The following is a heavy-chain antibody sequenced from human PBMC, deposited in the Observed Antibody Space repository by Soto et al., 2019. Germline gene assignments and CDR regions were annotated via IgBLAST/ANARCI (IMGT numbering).Heavy chain of an antibody. CDR2: IIPILGIA. J-gene: IGHJ4*02. V-gene: IGHV1-69*02. Sequence: QVQLVQSGAEVKKPGSSVKVSCKASGGTFSSYTISWVRQAPGQGLEWMGRIIPILGIANYEEKFQGRATINADKSTSTAYMELSRRRSEDTAVYYCARREGRYHGSGSYDSYFDYCGQGTLVTVSS. D-gene: IGHD3-10*01. CDR3: ARREGRYHGSGSYDSYFDY. CDR1: GGTFSSYT.